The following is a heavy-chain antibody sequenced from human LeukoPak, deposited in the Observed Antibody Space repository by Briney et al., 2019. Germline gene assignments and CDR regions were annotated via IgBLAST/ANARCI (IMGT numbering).Heavy chain of an antibody. J-gene: IGHJ5*02. D-gene: IGHD2-15*01. CDR2: IIPIFGTA. CDR3: ARTPLTCSGGSCWFDP. Sequence: SVKVSCKXSGGTFSSYAISWVRQAPGQGLEWMGRIIPIFGTANYAQKFQGRVTITTDESTSTAYMELSSLRSEDTAVYYCARTPLTCSGGSCWFDPWGQGTLVTVSS. CDR1: GGTFSSYA. V-gene: IGHV1-69*05.